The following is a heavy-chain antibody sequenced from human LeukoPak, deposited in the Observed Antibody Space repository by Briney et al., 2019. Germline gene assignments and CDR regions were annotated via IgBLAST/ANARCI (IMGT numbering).Heavy chain of an antibody. J-gene: IGHJ6*03. D-gene: IGHD2-2*01. V-gene: IGHV1-18*01. Sequence: GASVKVSCKASGYTFTSYGISWVRQAPGQGLEWMGWISAYNGNTNYAQKLQGRVTMTTDTSTSTAYMELRSLRSDDTAVYYCARVQFPPMLPNYYYYMDVWGKGTTVTISS. CDR3: ARVQFPPMLPNYYYYMDV. CDR1: GYTFTSYG. CDR2: ISAYNGNT.